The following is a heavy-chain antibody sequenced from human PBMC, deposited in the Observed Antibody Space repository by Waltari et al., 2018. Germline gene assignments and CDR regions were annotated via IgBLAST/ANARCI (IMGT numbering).Heavy chain of an antibody. V-gene: IGHV3-7*01. CDR2: IKQDGSET. CDR3: ARDLVATPP. CDR1: GFPFHNFW. D-gene: IGHD2-21*02. Sequence: EIQLVESGGDLVQPGGSLRLSCVTSGFPFHNFWMAWVRQVPGKGLQWFAHIKQDGSETYHVDSVKGRFTISRDNAMSSLYLQMNSLRVEDTAVYYCARDLVATPPWGQGTLVTVSS. J-gene: IGHJ5*02.